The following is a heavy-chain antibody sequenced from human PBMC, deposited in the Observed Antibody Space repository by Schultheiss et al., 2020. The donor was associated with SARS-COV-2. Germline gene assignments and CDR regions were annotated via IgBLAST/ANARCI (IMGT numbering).Heavy chain of an antibody. CDR2: INHSGST. Sequence: SETLSLTCTVSGGSVSSGSYYWGWIRQPPGKGLEWIGEINHSGSTNYNPSLKSRVTMSVDTSKNQFSLKLSSVTAADTAVYYCARMLYCSSTSCYAGFDYWGQGTLVTVSS. V-gene: IGHV4-39*07. D-gene: IGHD2-2*01. CDR3: ARMLYCSSTSCYAGFDY. J-gene: IGHJ4*02. CDR1: GGSVSSGSYY.